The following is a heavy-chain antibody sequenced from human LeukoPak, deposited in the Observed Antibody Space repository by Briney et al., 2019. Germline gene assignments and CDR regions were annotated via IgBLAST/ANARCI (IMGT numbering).Heavy chain of an antibody. D-gene: IGHD2-2*01. Sequence: SETLSPTCTVSGGSISSGDYYWSWIRQPPGKGLEWIGYIYYSGSTYYNPSLKSRVTISVDTSKNQFSLKLSSVTAADTAVYYCARDGGRYCSSTSCPGPSHWFDPWGQGTLVTVSS. J-gene: IGHJ5*02. CDR2: IYYSGST. V-gene: IGHV4-30-4*08. CDR1: GGSISSGDYY. CDR3: ARDGGRYCSSTSCPGPSHWFDP.